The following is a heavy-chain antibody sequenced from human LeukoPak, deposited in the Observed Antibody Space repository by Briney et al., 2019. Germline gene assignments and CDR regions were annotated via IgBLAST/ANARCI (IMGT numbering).Heavy chain of an antibody. CDR1: GFTFSDHY. CDR3: ARERLELRKYFDL. Sequence: PGGSLRLSCAASGFTFSDHYMDWVRQAPGKGLEWVGRTRNKANSYTTEYAASVKGRFTISRDDSKNSLYLQMNSLKTEDTAVYYCARERLELRKYFDLWGRGTLVTVSS. D-gene: IGHD1-7*01. V-gene: IGHV3-72*01. J-gene: IGHJ2*01. CDR2: TRNKANSYTT.